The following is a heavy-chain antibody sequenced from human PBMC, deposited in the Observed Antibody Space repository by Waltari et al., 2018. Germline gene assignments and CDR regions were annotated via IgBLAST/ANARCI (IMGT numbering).Heavy chain of an antibody. CDR3: ARDSSNPRMVQGENWFDP. V-gene: IGHV1-2*02. CDR2: INPNSGGT. J-gene: IGHJ5*02. D-gene: IGHD3-10*01. CDR1: GYTFTGYY. Sequence: QVQLVQSGAEVKKPGASVKVSCKASGYTFTGYYMHWVRQAPGQGLEWMGWINPNSGGTNYAQKFQGRVTMTRDTSISTAYMELSRLRSDDTAVYYCARDSSNPRMVQGENWFDPWGQGTLVTVSS.